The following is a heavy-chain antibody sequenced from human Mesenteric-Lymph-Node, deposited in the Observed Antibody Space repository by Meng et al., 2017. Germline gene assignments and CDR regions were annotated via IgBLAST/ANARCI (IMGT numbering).Heavy chain of an antibody. J-gene: IGHJ3*01. CDR1: GFTFSSYW. CDR2: IKSDARRI. CDR3: AKEGLGDLDEAFDV. D-gene: IGHD1-26*01. V-gene: IGHV3-74*01. Sequence: GESLKISCAASGFTFSSYWMHWVRQAPGKGLVWVSRIKSDARRINYADSVKGRLTISRDNAKNTVYLQMNSLRVEDTAVYYCAKEGLGDLDEAFDVWGQGTMVTVSS.